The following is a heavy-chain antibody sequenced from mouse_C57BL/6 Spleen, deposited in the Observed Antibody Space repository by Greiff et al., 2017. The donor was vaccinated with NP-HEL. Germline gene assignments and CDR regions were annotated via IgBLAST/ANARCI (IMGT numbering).Heavy chain of an antibody. CDR3: ARSVDVYDDGDY. D-gene: IGHD2-2*01. CDR1: GYTFTSYW. Sequence: QVQLQQPGAELVKPGASVKLSCKASGYTFTSYWMHWVKQRPGPGLEWIGMIHPNSGSTNYNEKFKSKATLTVEKSSSTAYMQRSSLTSEDSAVYYCARSVDVYDDGDYGGQGTTLTVSS. J-gene: IGHJ2*01. V-gene: IGHV1-64*01. CDR2: IHPNSGST.